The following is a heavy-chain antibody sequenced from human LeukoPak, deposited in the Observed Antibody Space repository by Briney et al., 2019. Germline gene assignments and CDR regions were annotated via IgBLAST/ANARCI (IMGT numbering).Heavy chain of an antibody. V-gene: IGHV4-4*02. Sequence: SETLSLTCAVSGGSISSRNWWSWVRQPPGKGLEWIGEIYHSGSTNYNPSLKSRVTMSVDMSRNQFSLRLSSVTAADTAVYYCARLFWGSYRAFDYWGQGTLVTVSS. CDR2: IYHSGST. J-gene: IGHJ4*02. CDR1: GGSISSRNW. D-gene: IGHD3-16*02. CDR3: ARLFWGSYRAFDY.